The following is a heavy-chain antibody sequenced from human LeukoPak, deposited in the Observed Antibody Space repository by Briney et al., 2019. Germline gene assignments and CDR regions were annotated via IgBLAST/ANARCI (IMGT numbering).Heavy chain of an antibody. CDR3: ARGGVTTMTLRDLWLDY. V-gene: IGHV3-30-3*01. J-gene: IGHJ4*02. CDR1: GFTFSNYA. CDR2: MSYDGSNK. D-gene: IGHD4-17*01. Sequence: GGSLRLSCAASGFTFSNYAMHWVRQAPGRGLEWVALMSYDGSNKFYADSVKGRFTISRDNSKSTLYLQMNSLKAEDTAVYYCARGGVTTMTLRDLWLDYWGQGTLVTVSS.